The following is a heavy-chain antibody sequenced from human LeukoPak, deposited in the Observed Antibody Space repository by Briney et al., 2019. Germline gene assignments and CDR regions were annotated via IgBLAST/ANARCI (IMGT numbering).Heavy chain of an antibody. J-gene: IGHJ4*02. CDR1: GGSISSSSYY. CDR2: IYYSGST. V-gene: IGHV4-39*07. D-gene: IGHD6-13*01. CDR3: AKKDSSSWSPFDY. Sequence: SETLSLTCTVSGGSISSSSYYWGWIRQPPGKGLEWIGSIYYSGSTYYNPSLKSRVTISADTSKNQFSLKLSSVTAADTAVYYCAKKDSSSWSPFDYWGQGTLVTVSS.